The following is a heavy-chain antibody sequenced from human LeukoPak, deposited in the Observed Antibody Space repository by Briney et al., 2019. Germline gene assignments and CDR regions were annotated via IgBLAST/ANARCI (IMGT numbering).Heavy chain of an antibody. V-gene: IGHV3-23*01. CDR1: GFTFSSYA. J-gene: IGHJ4*02. CDR3: AKEGVESAVAAPLDY. CDR2: LSGTGGNT. D-gene: IGHD6-19*01. Sequence: GSLRLSCAASGFTFSSYAMTWVRQAPGKGLEWVSALSGTGGNTYYADSVKGRFTISRDNSENTLYLQMNSLRAEDTAVYYCAKEGVESAVAAPLDYWGQGTLVTVSS.